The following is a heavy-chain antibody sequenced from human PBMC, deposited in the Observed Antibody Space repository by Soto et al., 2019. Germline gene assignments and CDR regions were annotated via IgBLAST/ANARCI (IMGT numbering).Heavy chain of an antibody. D-gene: IGHD2-8*01. Sequence: PGGSLRLSCAASEFTFSKHGMHWVRQAPGKGLEWVAVISYDGSNKYYGDSVKDRFTISRGNSKNTLYLHMNSLRPEDTAVYFCAKGPPLLMVYPVLDSWGQGTLVTRLL. J-gene: IGHJ4*02. CDR2: ISYDGSNK. CDR1: EFTFSKHG. CDR3: AKGPPLLMVYPVLDS. V-gene: IGHV3-30*18.